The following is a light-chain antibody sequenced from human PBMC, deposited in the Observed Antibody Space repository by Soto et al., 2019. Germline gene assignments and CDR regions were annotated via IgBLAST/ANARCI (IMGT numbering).Light chain of an antibody. V-gene: IGKV1-9*01. CDR1: QVINSY. CDR3: QQLHTYPLT. CDR2: AAS. Sequence: DIQLTQSPSFLSASVGDRVTITCRASQVINSYLAWYQQKPGKAPKLLIYAASTLQAGVTSRFSGDGSGTEFTLTIRSLQPEDFATYFCQQLHTYPLTFGGGTKVETK. J-gene: IGKJ4*01.